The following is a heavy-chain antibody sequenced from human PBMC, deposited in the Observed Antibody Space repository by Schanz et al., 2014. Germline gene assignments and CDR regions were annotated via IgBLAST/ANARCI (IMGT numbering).Heavy chain of an antibody. CDR1: GYTFTSYA. Sequence: QVQLVQSRPEVKKPGASVKVSCKASGYTFTSYAMNWVRQAPGQGLEWVGWINTNTGNPTYAQGFTGRFVFSLDTSVSTAYLQISSLKAEDTAAYYCTTETIAMAGTFSIWGQGTLVTVSS. V-gene: IGHV7-4-1*02. CDR3: TTETIAMAGTFSI. J-gene: IGHJ4*02. D-gene: IGHD6-19*01. CDR2: INTNTGNP.